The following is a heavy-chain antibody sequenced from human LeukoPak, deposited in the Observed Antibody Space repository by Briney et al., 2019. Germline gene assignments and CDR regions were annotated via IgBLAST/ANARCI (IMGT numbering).Heavy chain of an antibody. CDR3: ARDMVLLWFGELLDGMDV. J-gene: IGHJ6*04. CDR2: ISSSSSYI. V-gene: IGHV3-21*01. Sequence: GGALRLSCAASGFTFISYSMNWVRQAPGKELEWVSSISSSSSYIYYADSVKGRFTISRDNAKNSLYLQMNSLRAEDTAVYYCARDMVLLWFGELLDGMDVWGKGTTVTVSS. D-gene: IGHD3-10*01. CDR1: GFTFISYS.